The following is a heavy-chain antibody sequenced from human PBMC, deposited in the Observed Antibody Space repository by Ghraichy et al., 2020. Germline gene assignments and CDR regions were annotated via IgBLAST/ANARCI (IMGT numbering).Heavy chain of an antibody. V-gene: IGHV3-23*01. CDR1: GFTFSSYA. J-gene: IGHJ4*02. D-gene: IGHD3-10*01. CDR3: AKDWDYYNSWGPFDY. Sequence: GGSLRLSCAASGFTFSSYAMSWVRQAPGKGLEWVSAISGSGGSTYYADSVKGRFTISRDNSKNTLYLQMNSLRAEDTAVYYCAKDWDYYNSWGPFDYWGQGTLVTVSS. CDR2: ISGSGGST.